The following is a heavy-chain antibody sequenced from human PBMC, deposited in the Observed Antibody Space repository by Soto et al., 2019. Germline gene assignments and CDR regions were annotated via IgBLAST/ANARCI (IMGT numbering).Heavy chain of an antibody. CDR1: GDSVSSNSAA. V-gene: IGHV6-1*01. D-gene: IGHD6-19*01. CDR3: ARGQWVDFDY. CDR2: TYYRSKWYN. J-gene: IGHJ4*02. Sequence: SQTLSLTCDISGDSVSSNSAAWNWIRQSPSRGLEWLGRTYYRSKWYNEYALSVKSRITINPDTSKNQFSLQLRSVTPEDTAVYYCARGQWVDFDYWGQGTLVTVS.